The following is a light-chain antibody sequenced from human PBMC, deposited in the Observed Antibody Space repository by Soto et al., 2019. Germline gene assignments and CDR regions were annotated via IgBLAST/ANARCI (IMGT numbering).Light chain of an antibody. Sequence: DIVLTQSPGTLSSSPGGRATLSCRASQSVSSSYLAWYQQKPGQAPRLLIYDASSRATGIPDRFSGGGSGTDFTLTISRLEPEDFAVYYCQQFSSYPLTFGGGTKVDIK. CDR3: QQFSSYPLT. CDR1: QSVSSSY. CDR2: DAS. V-gene: IGKV3-20*01. J-gene: IGKJ4*01.